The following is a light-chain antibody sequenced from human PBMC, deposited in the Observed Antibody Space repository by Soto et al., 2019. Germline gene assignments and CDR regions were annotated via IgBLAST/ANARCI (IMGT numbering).Light chain of an antibody. J-gene: IGKJ1*01. CDR2: DAS. V-gene: IGKV1-5*01. Sequence: DIQMTQSPSTLSASVGDRVTITCRASQSISSWLAWYQQKPGKAPKLLIYDASSLESGVPSRFSGSGSGTEFPLTISSLQPDAFATYYCQQYNSYTAFGQGTKVEIK. CDR1: QSISSW. CDR3: QQYNSYTA.